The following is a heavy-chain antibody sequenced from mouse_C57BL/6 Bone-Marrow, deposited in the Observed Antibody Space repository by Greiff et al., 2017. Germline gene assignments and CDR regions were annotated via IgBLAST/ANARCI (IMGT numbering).Heavy chain of an antibody. CDR1: GFTFSDYG. CDR3: ARETTVVALYWYFDV. Sequence: EVQLVESGGGLVKPGGSLKLSCAASGFTFSDYGMHWVRQAPEKGLEWVAYISSGSSTIYYADTVKGRFTISRDNAKNTLFLQMTSLRSEDTAMYYCARETTVVALYWYFDVWGTGTTVTVSS. CDR2: ISSGSSTI. D-gene: IGHD1-1*01. J-gene: IGHJ1*03. V-gene: IGHV5-17*01.